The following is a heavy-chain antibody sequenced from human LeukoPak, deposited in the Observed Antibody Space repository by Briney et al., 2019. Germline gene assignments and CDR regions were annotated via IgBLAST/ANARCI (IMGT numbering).Heavy chain of an antibody. CDR1: GFTFSDYY. J-gene: IGHJ6*02. CDR3: AREDDILPMDV. V-gene: IGHV3-11*01. D-gene: IGHD3-9*01. CDR2: ISSSGSTI. Sequence: PGGSLRLSCAASGFTFSDYYMSWIREAPWKGLEWVSYISSSGSTIYYADSVKGRFTISRDNAKNSLYLQMNSLRAEDTAVYYCAREDDILPMDVWGQGTTVTVSS.